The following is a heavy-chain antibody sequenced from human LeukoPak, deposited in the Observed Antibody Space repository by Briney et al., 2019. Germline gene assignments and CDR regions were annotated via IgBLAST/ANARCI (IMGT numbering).Heavy chain of an antibody. V-gene: IGHV1-18*01. CDR1: GYTFISYG. CDR3: ARADLTFYSDYVSPVDF. J-gene: IGHJ4*02. D-gene: IGHD4-11*01. Sequence: ASVKVSCKASGYTFISYGIIWVRQAPGQGLEWMGWISTYNGNTNYAQKFRGRVTMTTDTSTSTAYMELRSLRSDDTAVYYCARADLTFYSDYVSPVDFWGQGTLDTVSS. CDR2: ISTYNGNT.